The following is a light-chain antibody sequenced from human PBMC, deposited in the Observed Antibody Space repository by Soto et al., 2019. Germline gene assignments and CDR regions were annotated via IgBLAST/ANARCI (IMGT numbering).Light chain of an antibody. CDR2: DVN. V-gene: IGLV2-11*01. Sequence: QSALTQPRSVSGSPGQSVTISCTGTSSDVGGFNYVSWYQQHPGKAPKLMIYDVNKRPSGVPDRFSGSKSGHTASLNIFGLQAEDEADYYCWSYAGGYTLVFGGGAKVTVL. J-gene: IGLJ2*01. CDR1: SSDVGGFNY. CDR3: WSYAGGYTLV.